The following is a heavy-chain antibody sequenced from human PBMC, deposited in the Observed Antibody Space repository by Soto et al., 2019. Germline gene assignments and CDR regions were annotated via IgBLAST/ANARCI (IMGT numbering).Heavy chain of an antibody. D-gene: IGHD2-15*01. Sequence: GGSLKLACAASGFTFSDYPMNWVRQAPGKGLEWVSSIRTISSAIYFADSVRGRFTISRDNARNSLYLQMTSLRDEDTAVYYCARETPSFDSWGQGTLVTVSS. CDR1: GFTFSDYP. J-gene: IGHJ4*02. V-gene: IGHV3-48*02. CDR3: ARETPSFDS. CDR2: IRTISSAI.